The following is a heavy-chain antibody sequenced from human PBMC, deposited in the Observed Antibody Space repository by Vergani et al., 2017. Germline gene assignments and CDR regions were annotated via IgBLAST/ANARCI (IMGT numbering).Heavy chain of an antibody. J-gene: IGHJ4*02. Sequence: QVQLVQSGAEVKKPGASVKVSCKASGYTFTSYYMHWVRQAPGQGLEWMGIINPSGGSTSYAQKSQGRVTMTRDTSTSTVYMELSSLRSEDTAVYYCAREVGATMRGRYYFDYWGQGTLVTGSS. CDR2: INPSGGST. D-gene: IGHD1-26*01. V-gene: IGHV1-46*01. CDR1: GYTFTSYY. CDR3: AREVGATMRGRYYFDY.